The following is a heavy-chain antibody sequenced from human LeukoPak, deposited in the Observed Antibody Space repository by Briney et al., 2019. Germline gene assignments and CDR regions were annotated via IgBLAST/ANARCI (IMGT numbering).Heavy chain of an antibody. J-gene: IGHJ4*02. CDR1: GGSISSYY. CDR3: ARDLGGPFDY. D-gene: IGHD3-10*01. Sequence: PSETLSLTCTVSGGSISSYYWSWIRQPPGKGLEWIGYIFYSGSTNYNPSLKSRVTISVDTSKNQFSLKLSSVTAADTAVYYCARDLGGPFDYWGRGTQVTVSS. V-gene: IGHV4-59*01. CDR2: IFYSGST.